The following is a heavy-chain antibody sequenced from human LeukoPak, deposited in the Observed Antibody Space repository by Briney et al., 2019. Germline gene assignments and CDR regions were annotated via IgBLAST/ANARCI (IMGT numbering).Heavy chain of an antibody. J-gene: IGHJ5*02. Sequence: ASVKVSCKASGYTFTSHYMHWVRQAPGQGLEWMGIINPSGGSTSYAQKFQGRVSMTRDTSTSTVYMELSSLRSEDTAVYYCARGSNGVVVITSWFDPWGQGTLVTVSS. V-gene: IGHV1-46*01. CDR1: GYTFTSHY. CDR3: ARGSNGVVVITSWFDP. D-gene: IGHD3-22*01. CDR2: INPSGGST.